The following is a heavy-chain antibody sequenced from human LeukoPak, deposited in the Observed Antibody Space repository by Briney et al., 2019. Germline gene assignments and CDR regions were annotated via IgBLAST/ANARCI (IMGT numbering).Heavy chain of an antibody. V-gene: IGHV3-30*02. CDR3: AKDPTHFRVWDDYDNTRLNY. CDR2: IRYDGSNK. CDR1: GFTFSSYG. D-gene: IGHD3-22*01. J-gene: IGHJ4*02. Sequence: PGGSLRVSCAASGFTFSSYGIHWVRQAPGKGLEWVAFIRYDGSNKYHADSVKGRFTISRDNSKNTVYLQMNSLRAEDTAVYFCAKDPTHFRVWDDYDNTRLNYWGQGTLVTVSS.